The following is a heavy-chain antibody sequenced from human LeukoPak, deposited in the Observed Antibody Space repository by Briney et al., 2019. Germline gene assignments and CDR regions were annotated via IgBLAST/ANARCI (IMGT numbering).Heavy chain of an antibody. CDR1: GFTFSSYG. CDR3: AKDRHSSGSYWPQYYFDY. V-gene: IGHV3-30*02. Sequence: PGGSLRLSCAASGFTFSSYGMHWVRQAPGKGLEWVAFIRYDGSNKYYADSVKGRFTISRDNSKNTLYLQMNSLRAEDTAVYYCAKDRHSSGSYWPQYYFDYWGQGTLVTVSS. D-gene: IGHD6-19*01. CDR2: IRYDGSNK. J-gene: IGHJ4*02.